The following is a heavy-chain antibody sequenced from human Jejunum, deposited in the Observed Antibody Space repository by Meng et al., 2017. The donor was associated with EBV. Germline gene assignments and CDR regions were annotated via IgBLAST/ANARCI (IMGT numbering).Heavy chain of an antibody. Sequence: QNTCNQSCPNLVKPTQPLTLTCTFSGFSLSANGVGVAWIRQPPGKALEWLAVIYWDDSRLYSPSLRSRLTITKDTSKNQVVLIMTNMDPVDTATYYCAHKGSGSYPLDYWGQGTLVTVSS. CDR1: GFSLSANGVG. CDR2: IYWDDSR. D-gene: IGHD1-26*01. CDR3: AHKGSGSYPLDY. V-gene: IGHV2-5*02. J-gene: IGHJ4*02.